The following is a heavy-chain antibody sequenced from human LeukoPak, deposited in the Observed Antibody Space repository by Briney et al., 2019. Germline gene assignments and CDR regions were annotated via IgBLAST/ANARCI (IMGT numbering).Heavy chain of an antibody. V-gene: IGHV1-2*02. CDR2: INTNSGAT. J-gene: IGHJ4*02. CDR3: ARNTYYYDNSAGTFDF. Sequence: ASVKVSCKASGYTFTSYGISWVRQAPGQGLEWMGWINTNSGATNYAQKFQGRVTMTRDTSISTAYMELSRLTSDDTAVFYCARNTYYYDNSAGTFDFWGQGTLVTVSS. D-gene: IGHD3-22*01. CDR1: GYTFTSYG.